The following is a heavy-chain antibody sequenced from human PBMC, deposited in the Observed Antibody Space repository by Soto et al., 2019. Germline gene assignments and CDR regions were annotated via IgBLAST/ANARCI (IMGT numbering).Heavy chain of an antibody. V-gene: IGHV6-1*01. CDR1: GDSVSGNSAA. J-gene: IGHJ4*02. CDR3: ARESRYYVSSYSYLDY. D-gene: IGHD3-16*01. CDR2: TYYRPRWYN. Sequence: SQTLSLTCAISGDSVSGNSAAWNWIRQSPSRGLEWLGRTYYRPRWYNDYAVSVKSRITVTPDTSKNQFSLHLNSVTPEDTAVYYCARESRYYVSSYSYLDYWRKGAPVTVCS.